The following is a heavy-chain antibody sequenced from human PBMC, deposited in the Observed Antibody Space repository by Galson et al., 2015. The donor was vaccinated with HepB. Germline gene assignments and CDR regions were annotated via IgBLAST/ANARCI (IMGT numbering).Heavy chain of an antibody. CDR2: ISGSGGST. Sequence: SLRLSCAASGFTFSSYAMSWVRQAPGKGLEWVSAISGSGGSTYYADSVKGRFTISRDNSKNTLYLQMKSLGAEDTAVYYCAKGPNSSGWVRRWFDPWGQGTLVTVSS. CDR3: AKGPNSSGWVRRWFDP. CDR1: GFTFSSYA. V-gene: IGHV3-23*01. J-gene: IGHJ5*02. D-gene: IGHD6-19*01.